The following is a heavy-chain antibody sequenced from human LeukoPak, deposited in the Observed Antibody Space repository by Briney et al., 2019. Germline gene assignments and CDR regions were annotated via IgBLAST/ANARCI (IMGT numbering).Heavy chain of an antibody. CDR1: GGSISSSSYY. V-gene: IGHV4-39*01. CDR2: IYYSGGT. CDR3: ARQGCSSTSCYLFALYAFDI. Sequence: SETLSLTCTVSGGSISSSSYYWGWIRQPPGKGLEWIGSIYYSGGTYYSPSLKSRVTISVDTSKNQFSLKLSSVTAADTAVYYCARQGCSSTSCYLFALYAFDIWGQGTMVTVSS. D-gene: IGHD2-2*01. J-gene: IGHJ3*02.